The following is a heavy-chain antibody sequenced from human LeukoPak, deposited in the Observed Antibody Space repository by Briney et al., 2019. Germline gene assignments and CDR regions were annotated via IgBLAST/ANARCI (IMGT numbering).Heavy chain of an antibody. CDR2: ISSSSSTI. J-gene: IGHJ3*02. Sequence: GGSLRLSCAASGFTFSSYEMNWVRQAPGKGLEWVSYISSSSSTIYYADSVKGRFTISRDNAKNSLYLQMNSLRAEDTAVYYCARDRAVAGTGEAFDIWGQGTMVTVSS. V-gene: IGHV3-48*01. CDR1: GFTFSSYE. CDR3: ARDRAVAGTGEAFDI. D-gene: IGHD6-19*01.